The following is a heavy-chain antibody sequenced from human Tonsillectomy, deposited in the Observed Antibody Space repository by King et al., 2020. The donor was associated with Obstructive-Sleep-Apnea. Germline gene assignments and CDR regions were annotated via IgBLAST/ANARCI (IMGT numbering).Heavy chain of an antibody. CDR2: IRHDGRNE. CDR3: AKDTLVGSSYYYYGMDV. J-gene: IGHJ6*02. CDR1: GFTFSDYG. V-gene: IGHV3-30*02. D-gene: IGHD2-2*01. Sequence: VQLVESGGGVVQPGKPLRLSCAASGFTFSDYGMYWARQAPGKGLEGVAFIRHDGRNEDYADPVKGRFTISRDNSKNTLYLQMHSLRPEDTAIYYCAKDTLVGSSYYYYGMDVWGQGTTVTVSS.